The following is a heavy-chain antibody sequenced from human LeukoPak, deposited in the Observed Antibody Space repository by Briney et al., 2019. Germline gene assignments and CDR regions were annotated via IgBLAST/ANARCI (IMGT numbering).Heavy chain of an antibody. CDR3: ASARASVAGHGNGY. Sequence: PGGSLRLSCAASGFTFSSYWMHWVRQAPGKGLVWVSRINSDGSSTTYADSVKGRFTISRDNYKNTLYLQMNSLRAEDTAVYYCASARASVAGHGNGYWGQGTLVTVSS. J-gene: IGHJ4*02. V-gene: IGHV3-74*01. D-gene: IGHD6-19*01. CDR1: GFTFSSYW. CDR2: INSDGSST.